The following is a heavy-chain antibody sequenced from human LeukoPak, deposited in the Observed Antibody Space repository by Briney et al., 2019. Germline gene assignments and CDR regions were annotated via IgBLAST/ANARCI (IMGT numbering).Heavy chain of an antibody. CDR2: ISGSGGST. D-gene: IGHD4-17*01. CDR3: AKDLQPYGDYPGY. CDR1: GFTFSSYG. J-gene: IGHJ4*02. Sequence: GGSLRLSCAASGFTFSSYGMHWVRQAPGKGLEWVSAISGSGGSTYYADSVKGRFTISRDNSKNTLYLQMNSLRAEDTAVYYCAKDLQPYGDYPGYWGQGTLVTVSS. V-gene: IGHV3-23*01.